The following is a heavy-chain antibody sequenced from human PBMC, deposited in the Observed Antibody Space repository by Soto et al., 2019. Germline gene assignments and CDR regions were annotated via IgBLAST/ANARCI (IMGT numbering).Heavy chain of an antibody. CDR2: ISSSSSYI. D-gene: IGHD5-18*01. V-gene: IGHV3-21*01. CDR1: GFTFSSYS. Sequence: PGGSLRLSCAASGFTFSSYSMNWVRQAPGKGLEWVSSISSSSSYIYYADSVKGRFTISRDNAKNSLYLQMNSLRAEDTAVYYCARDSLPAWIQLSSDSIWLDPWGQGTLVTVSS. CDR3: ARDSLPAWIQLSSDSIWLDP. J-gene: IGHJ5*02.